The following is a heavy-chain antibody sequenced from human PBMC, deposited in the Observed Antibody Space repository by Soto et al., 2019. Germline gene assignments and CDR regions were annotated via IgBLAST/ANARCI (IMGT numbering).Heavy chain of an antibody. D-gene: IGHD3-16*01. CDR2: MYYNGNI. CDR1: GGSISNYY. J-gene: IGHJ5*02. V-gene: IGHV4-59*01. Sequence: SETLSLTCNVSGGSISNYYWTWVRQSPEKGLEWIGYMYYNGNINYNPSLKSRVTISIDTSKNQFSLTLKSVTAADTAVYYCASGGNWFDPWGQGVMVTVS. CDR3: ASGGNWFDP.